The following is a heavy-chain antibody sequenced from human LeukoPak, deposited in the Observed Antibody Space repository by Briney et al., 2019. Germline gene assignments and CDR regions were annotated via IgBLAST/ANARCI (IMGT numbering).Heavy chain of an antibody. D-gene: IGHD5-12*01. CDR3: ARIQRGYSGYEVVNWFDP. J-gene: IGHJ5*02. CDR2: ISAYNGNT. Sequence: ASVKVSCKASGYTFTSYGISWVRQAPGQGLEWMGWISAYNGNTNYAQKLQGRVTMTTDTSTSTAYMELRSLRSDDTAVYYCARIQRGYSGYEVVNWFDPWGQGTLVTVSS. V-gene: IGHV1-18*01. CDR1: GYTFTSYG.